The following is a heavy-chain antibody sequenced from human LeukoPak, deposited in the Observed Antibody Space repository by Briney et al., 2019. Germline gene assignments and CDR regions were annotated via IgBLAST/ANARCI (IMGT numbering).Heavy chain of an antibody. CDR1: GFTFGNYG. D-gene: IGHD5-24*01. J-gene: IGHJ4*02. CDR2: ISHSGVST. V-gene: IGHV3-23*01. Sequence: GGSLRLSCAASGFTFGNYGMTWVRQAPGKGLEWVSIISHSGVSTYYTDSVKGRFTISRDNSKDILYLQMNSLRAEDTAVYYCARDREMVYYFDYWGQGTLVTVSS. CDR3: ARDREMVYYFDY.